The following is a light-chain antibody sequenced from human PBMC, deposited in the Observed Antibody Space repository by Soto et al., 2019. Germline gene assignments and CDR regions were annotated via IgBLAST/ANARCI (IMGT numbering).Light chain of an antibody. CDR2: GAS. CDR1: QSVSSSY. CDR3: QQYGCSPRT. Sequence: EIVLTQSPGTLSLSPGERATLSCRASQSVSSSYLAWYQQKPGQAPRLLIYGASSMTTGIPDRFSGSGSGTDFTLTISRLEPEDCAVYYCQQYGCSPRTFGQGTKVEIK. J-gene: IGKJ1*01. V-gene: IGKV3-20*01.